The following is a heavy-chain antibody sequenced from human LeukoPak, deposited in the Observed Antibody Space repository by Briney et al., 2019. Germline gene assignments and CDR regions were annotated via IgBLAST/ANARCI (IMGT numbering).Heavy chain of an antibody. D-gene: IGHD2-15*01. CDR1: GFTFSSYW. Sequence: PGGSLRLSCAASGFTFSSYWMSWVRQAPGKGLEWVANIKQDGSEKYYVDSVKGRFTISRDNAKNSLYLQMNSLRAKDTAVYYCARALVRGYCSGGSCRQFDPWGQGTLVTVSS. V-gene: IGHV3-7*01. CDR3: ARALVRGYCSGGSCRQFDP. CDR2: IKQDGSEK. J-gene: IGHJ5*02.